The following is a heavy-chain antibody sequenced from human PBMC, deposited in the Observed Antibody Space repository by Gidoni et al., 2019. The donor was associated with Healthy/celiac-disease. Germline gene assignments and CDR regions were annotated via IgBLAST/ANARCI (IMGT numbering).Heavy chain of an antibody. D-gene: IGHD3-10*01. CDR1: GGSISSSSYY. J-gene: IGHJ6*03. V-gene: IGHV4-39*01. CDR2: FYYSGGT. Sequence: QLQLQESGPGLVKPSETLSLTCTVSGGSISSSSYYWGWIRQPPGKGLDWIGSFYYSGGTYYTPSLKSRVPISVDTSKNQFSLKLSSVTAADTAVYYCARPYYYGSGSYFIYYYYYMDVWGKGTTVTVSS. CDR3: ARPYYYGSGSYFIYYYYYMDV.